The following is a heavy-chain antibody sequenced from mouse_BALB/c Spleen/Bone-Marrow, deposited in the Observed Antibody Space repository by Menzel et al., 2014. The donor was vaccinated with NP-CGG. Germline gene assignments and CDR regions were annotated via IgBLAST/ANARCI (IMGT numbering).Heavy chain of an antibody. J-gene: IGHJ2*02. CDR1: GFTFTDYY. Sequence: EVKLVESGGGLVQPGGSLRLSCATSGFTFTDYYMSWVRQPPGKALEWLGFIRNEANGYTTEYSASVKGRFTISRDNSQSILYLQMNSLRAEDSATYYCARDGYDDYWGQGTSLTVSS. V-gene: IGHV7-3*02. CDR3: ARDGYDDY. CDR2: IRNEANGYTT. D-gene: IGHD2-2*01.